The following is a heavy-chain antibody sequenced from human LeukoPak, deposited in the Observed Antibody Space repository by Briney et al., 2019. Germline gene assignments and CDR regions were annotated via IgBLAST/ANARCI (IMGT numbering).Heavy chain of an antibody. CDR1: GFTFSSYA. Sequence: GGSLRLSCAASGFTFSSYAMSWVRQAPGKGLEWVSAISGSGGSTYYADSVKGRFTISGDNSKNTLYLQMNSLRAEDTAVYYCAKENDFWSGKKYNWFDPWGQGTLVTVSS. CDR3: AKENDFWSGKKYNWFDP. J-gene: IGHJ5*02. CDR2: ISGSGGST. V-gene: IGHV3-23*01. D-gene: IGHD3-3*01.